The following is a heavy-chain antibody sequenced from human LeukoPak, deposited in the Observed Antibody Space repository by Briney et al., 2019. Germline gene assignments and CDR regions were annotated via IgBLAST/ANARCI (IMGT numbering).Heavy chain of an antibody. V-gene: IGHV3-30-3*02. D-gene: IGHD6-13*01. Sequence: GGSLRLSCAASGFTFSNFPMHWVRQAPGKGLEWVAVISYGGSNKYYADSVKGRFTISRDNSKNTLYLQMNSLRAEDTAVYYCAKLQTPGSSWYYLPRLYDDYWGQGTLVTVSS. CDR2: ISYGGSNK. CDR1: GFTFSNFP. J-gene: IGHJ4*02. CDR3: AKLQTPGSSWYYLPRLYDDY.